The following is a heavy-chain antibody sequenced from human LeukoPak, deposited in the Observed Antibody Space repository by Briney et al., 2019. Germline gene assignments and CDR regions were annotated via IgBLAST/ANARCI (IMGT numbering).Heavy chain of an antibody. J-gene: IGHJ4*02. V-gene: IGHV3-21*01. D-gene: IGHD6-13*01. CDR3: AREDPGIAAAGFDY. Sequence: PGGSLRLSCAASGFTFSSYSMNWVRQAPGKGLEWVSSISSSSSYIYYADSVKGRFTISRDNAKNSLYLHMNSLRAEDTAVYYCAREDPGIAAAGFDYWGQGTLVTVSS. CDR1: GFTFSSYS. CDR2: ISSSSSYI.